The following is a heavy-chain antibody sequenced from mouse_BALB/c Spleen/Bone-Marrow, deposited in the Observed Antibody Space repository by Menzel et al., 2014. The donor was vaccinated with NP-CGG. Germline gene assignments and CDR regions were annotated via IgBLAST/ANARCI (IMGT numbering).Heavy chain of an antibody. Sequence: VQLQQSGPELAKPGASVKMSCKASGYTFTDTWIHWIKQRPGQGLEWIGYINPSTGYAEYNQNFKDKAPLAVDKSSSTAYMQLSSLTSEDSAVYYCARDYWGQGTTLTVSS. J-gene: IGHJ2*01. CDR3: ARDY. CDR1: GYTFTDTW. V-gene: IGHV1-7*01. CDR2: INPSTGYA.